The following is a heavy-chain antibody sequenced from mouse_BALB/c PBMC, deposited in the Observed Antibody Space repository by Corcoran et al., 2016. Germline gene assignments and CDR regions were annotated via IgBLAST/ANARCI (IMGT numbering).Heavy chain of an antibody. V-gene: IGHV9-1*02. CDR3: ASGNYFDY. J-gene: IGHJ2*01. Sequence: QIQLVQSGPELKKPGETVKKSCKASGYTFTNYGMNWVKQDPGKGLKWMGWINTYTGEQTYADDFKGRFAFSLETSASTAYLQINNLKNEDMATYFCASGNYFDYWGQGTTLTVSS. CDR2: INTYTGEQ. CDR1: GYTFTNYG. D-gene: IGHD1-1*02.